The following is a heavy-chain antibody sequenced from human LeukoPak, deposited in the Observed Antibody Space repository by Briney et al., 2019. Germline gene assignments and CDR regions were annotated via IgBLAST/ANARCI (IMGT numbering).Heavy chain of an antibody. D-gene: IGHD3-22*01. CDR1: GFPFSDVW. CDR2: IKRKTDGGTA. V-gene: IGHV3-15*01. Sequence: GGSLRLSCAASGFPFSDVWMSWVRQAPGKGLEWVGRIKRKTDGGTADYAAPVKGRFTFSRDDSKNTLYLQMNSLKTEDTAVYYCTTGWYYYDSSGYYPIFWGQGTLVTVSS. CDR3: TTGWYYYDSSGYYPIF. J-gene: IGHJ4*02.